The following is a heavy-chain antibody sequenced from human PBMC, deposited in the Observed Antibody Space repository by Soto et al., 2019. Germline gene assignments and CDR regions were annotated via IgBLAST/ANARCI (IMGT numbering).Heavy chain of an antibody. CDR3: ARGVAAFFDY. D-gene: IGHD6-19*01. CDR1: GASVSHGY. V-gene: IGHV4-59*02. CDR2: MYFGGSF. J-gene: IGHJ4*02. Sequence: PSETLSLTCNVSGASVSHGYWSWIRQPPGKGLEWIGFMYFGGSFNYNPSLTSRATISRDNAKNSLYLQMNSLRDEDTAVYYCARGVAAFFDYWGQGTLVTVSS.